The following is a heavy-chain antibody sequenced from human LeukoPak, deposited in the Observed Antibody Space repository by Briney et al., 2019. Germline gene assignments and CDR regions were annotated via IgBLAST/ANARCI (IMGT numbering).Heavy chain of an antibody. CDR2: ISGSGGST. CDR1: GFTFSSYA. Sequence: PGGSLRLSCAASGFTFSSYAMSWVRQAPGKGLEWVSAISGSGGSTYYADSVKGRFTISRDNSKNTLYLQMNSLRAEDTAVYYCANSSPPIKVAATWRDPFDIWGQGTMVTVSS. D-gene: IGHD1-26*01. V-gene: IGHV3-23*01. J-gene: IGHJ3*02. CDR3: ANSSPPIKVAATWRDPFDI.